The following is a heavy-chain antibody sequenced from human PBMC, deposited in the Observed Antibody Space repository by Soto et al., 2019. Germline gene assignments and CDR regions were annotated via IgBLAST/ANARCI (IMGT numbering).Heavy chain of an antibody. CDR3: ARGNYGASGIDY. CDR2: IWYDGNNK. Sequence: GGSLRLSCEGSGFTFSNYGIHWVRQAPGMGLDWVAVIWYDGNNKYYSESVKGRFTISRDNSKNTVFLEMSSLRAEDTAVYYCARGNYGASGIDYWGPGALVTVSS. J-gene: IGHJ4*02. CDR1: GFTFSNYG. D-gene: IGHD1-7*01. V-gene: IGHV3-33*01.